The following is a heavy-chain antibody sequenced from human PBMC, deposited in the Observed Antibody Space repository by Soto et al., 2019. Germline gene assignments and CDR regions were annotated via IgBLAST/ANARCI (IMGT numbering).Heavy chain of an antibody. CDR3: ARSSGRGSTLGDSFDV. CDR2: VYDSGSA. J-gene: IGHJ3*01. D-gene: IGHD3-16*01. Sequence: QVQLQESGPGLVKPSETLSLTCTVSGASINSFYWNWVRQPPGKGLEWIGYVYDSGSAKYDPSNPSLXGXAXIXXDTAKTQFSLKLGSVIAADTAMYYCARSSGRGSTLGDSFDVWGQGTMVTVSS. V-gene: IGHV4-59*01. CDR1: GASINSFY.